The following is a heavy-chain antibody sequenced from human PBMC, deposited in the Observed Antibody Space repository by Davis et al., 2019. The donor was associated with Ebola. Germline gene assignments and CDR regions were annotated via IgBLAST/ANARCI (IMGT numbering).Heavy chain of an antibody. D-gene: IGHD4-11*01. V-gene: IGHV3-74*03. CDR2: INSDGSST. CDR1: GFPITNYW. CDR3: ARESWDDYQFDS. J-gene: IGHJ5*01. Sequence: GESLKISCAVSGFPITNYWTHWVRQAPGKGLVWVSRINSDGSSTTYVDSVKGRFTTSRDNANNMLYLQMNDLRAEDTAVYYCARESWDDYQFDSWGQGTLVTVSS.